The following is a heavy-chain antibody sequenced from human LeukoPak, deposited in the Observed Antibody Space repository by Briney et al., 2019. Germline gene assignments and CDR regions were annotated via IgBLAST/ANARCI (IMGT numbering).Heavy chain of an antibody. V-gene: IGHV4-59*01. D-gene: IGHD2/OR15-2a*01. CDR3: ARVRGTFETD. Sequence: SETLSLTCTVSGASISTYYWSWIRQPPGKGLEWIGYLYYSGSTTYSPSLKSRVTMSVATSKSQFSLKLNSVTAADTAIYYCARVRGTFETDWGQGTLVTVSS. CDR2: LYYSGST. J-gene: IGHJ1*01. CDR1: GASISTYY.